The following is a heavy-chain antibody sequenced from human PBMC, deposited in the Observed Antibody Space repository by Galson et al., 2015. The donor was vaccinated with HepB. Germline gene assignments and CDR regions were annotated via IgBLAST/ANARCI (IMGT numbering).Heavy chain of an antibody. J-gene: IGHJ5*02. CDR3: ARLTYSSSWAPGQFDP. D-gene: IGHD6-13*01. CDR2: IDWDDDK. CDR1: GSSLSTSGMC. V-gene: IGHV2-70*11. Sequence: PALVKPTQTLTLTCTFSGSSLSTSGMCVSWIRQPPGKALEWLARIDWDDDKYYSTSLKTRLTISKDTSKNQVVLTMTNMDPVDTATYYCARLTYSSSWAPGQFDPWGQGTLVTVSS.